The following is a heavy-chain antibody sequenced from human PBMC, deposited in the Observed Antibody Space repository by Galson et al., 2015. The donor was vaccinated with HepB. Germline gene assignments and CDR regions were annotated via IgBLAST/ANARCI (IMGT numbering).Heavy chain of an antibody. CDR3: ARVPQLRYFDGYAVDI. J-gene: IGHJ3*02. D-gene: IGHD3-9*01. CDR1: GFTFSSYW. Sequence: SLRLSCAASGFTFSSYWMSWVRQAPGKGLEWVANIKQDGSEKYYVDSVKGRFTISRDNAKNSLYLQMNSLRAEDTAVYYCARVPQLRYFDGYAVDIWGQGTMVTVSS. V-gene: IGHV3-7*03. CDR2: IKQDGSEK.